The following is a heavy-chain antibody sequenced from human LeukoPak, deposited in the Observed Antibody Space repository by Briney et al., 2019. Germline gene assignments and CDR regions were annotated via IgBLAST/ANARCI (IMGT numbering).Heavy chain of an antibody. J-gene: IGHJ3*02. V-gene: IGHV3-9*01. CDR3: AKGYSYGFYTAFDI. CDR1: GFTFDDYA. CDR2: ISWNSGSI. Sequence: GGSLRLSCAASGFTFDDYAMHWVRQAPGKGLEWVSGISWNSGSIGYADSVKGRFAISRDNAKNSLYLQMNSLRAEDTALYYCAKGYSYGFYTAFDIWGQGTMVTVSS. D-gene: IGHD5-18*01.